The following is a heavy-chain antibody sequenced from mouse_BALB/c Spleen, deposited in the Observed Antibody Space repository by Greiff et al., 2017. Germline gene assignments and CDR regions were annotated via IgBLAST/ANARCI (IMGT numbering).Heavy chain of an antibody. CDR1: GFSLTSYG. J-gene: IGHJ3*01. D-gene: IGHD2-4*01. CDR2: IWSGGST. CDR3: ARPYDYDVAWFAY. V-gene: IGHV2-2*02. Sequence: VQLQQSGPGLVQPSQSLSITCTVSGFSLTSYGVHWVRQSPVKGLEWLGVIWSGGSTDYNAAFISRLSISKDNSKSQVFFKMNSLQANDTAIYYCARPYDYDVAWFAYWGQGTLVTVSA.